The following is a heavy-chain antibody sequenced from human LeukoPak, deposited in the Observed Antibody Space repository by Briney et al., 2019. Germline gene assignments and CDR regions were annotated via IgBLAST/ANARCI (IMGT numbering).Heavy chain of an antibody. CDR1: GFTFSSYA. D-gene: IGHD3-16*02. Sequence: GGSLRLSCAASGFTFSSYAMSWVRQAPGKGLEWVSAISGSGGSTYYADSVKGRFTIPRDNSKNTLYLQMNSLRAEDTAVYYCAKVRVVDDYIGGSYRYTDFDYWGQGTLVTVSS. J-gene: IGHJ4*02. CDR2: ISGSGGST. V-gene: IGHV3-23*01. CDR3: AKVRVVDDYIGGSYRYTDFDY.